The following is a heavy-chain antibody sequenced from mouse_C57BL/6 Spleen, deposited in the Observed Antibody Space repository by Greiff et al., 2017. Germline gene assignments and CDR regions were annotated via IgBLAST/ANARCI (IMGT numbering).Heavy chain of an antibody. V-gene: IGHV1-82*01. J-gene: IGHJ2*01. CDR2: IYPGDGDT. D-gene: IGHD1-1*01. CDR1: GYAFSSSW. Sequence: QVQLQQSGPELVKPGASVKISCKASGYAFSSSWMNWVKQRPGKGLEWIGRIYPGDGDTNYNGKFKGKATLTADKSSSTAYMQLSSLTSEDSAVYFCALLIFFDYWGQGTTLTVSS. CDR3: ALLIFFDY.